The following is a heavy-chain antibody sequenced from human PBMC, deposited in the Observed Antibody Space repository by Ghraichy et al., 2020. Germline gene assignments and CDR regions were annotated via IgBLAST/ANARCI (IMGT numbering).Heavy chain of an antibody. Sequence: GGSLRLSCVASGFTFSHYSMNWVRQAPGKGLEWVSSISSSSSYIYYADSVKGRFTISRDNAKNSLYLQMNSLRAEDTALYYCARDYTVSTHYAFDIWGQGTTVTVSS. CDR2: ISSSSSYI. V-gene: IGHV3-21*06. CDR1: GFTFSHYS. D-gene: IGHD3-16*01. CDR3: ARDYTVSTHYAFDI. J-gene: IGHJ3*02.